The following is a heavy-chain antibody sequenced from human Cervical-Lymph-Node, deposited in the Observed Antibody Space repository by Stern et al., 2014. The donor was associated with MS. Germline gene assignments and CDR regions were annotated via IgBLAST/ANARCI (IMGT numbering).Heavy chain of an antibody. CDR3: ARSIAAAGTRTPFDY. V-gene: IGHV3-30*04. Sequence: VQLLESGGGVVQPGRSLRLSCAASKFTFSNYALHWVRQAPGKGLEWVALISYDGSHKYYADSVKSRVTIIRDNSKNALYLQMNSLRAEDTALYYCARSIAAAGTRTPFDYWGQGTLVTVSS. D-gene: IGHD6-13*01. CDR2: ISYDGSHK. J-gene: IGHJ4*02. CDR1: KFTFSNYA.